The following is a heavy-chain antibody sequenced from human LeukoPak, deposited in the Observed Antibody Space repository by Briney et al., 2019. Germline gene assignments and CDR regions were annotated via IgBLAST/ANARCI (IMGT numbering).Heavy chain of an antibody. J-gene: IGHJ4*02. CDR2: IYYSGST. CDR3: ARDGYSPGVDY. D-gene: IGHD5-24*01. CDR1: GGSISSSSYY. V-gene: IGHV4-39*07. Sequence: IPSETLSLTCTVSGGSISSSSYYWGWIRQPPGKGLEWTGSIYYSGSTYYNPSLKSRVTISVDTSKNQFSLKLSSVTAADTAVYYCARDGYSPGVDYWGQGTLVTVSS.